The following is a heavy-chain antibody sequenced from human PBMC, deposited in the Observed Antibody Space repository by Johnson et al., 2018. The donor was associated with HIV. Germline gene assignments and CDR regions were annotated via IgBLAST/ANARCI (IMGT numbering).Heavy chain of an antibody. CDR1: GFTVSSNY. CDR3: ARLYCSSTSCYEGGGDAVDI. D-gene: IGHD2-2*01. J-gene: IGHJ3*02. CDR2: IYSGGST. Sequence: VQLVESGGGVVQPGRSLRLSCVGSGFTVSSNYMSWVRQAPGKGLEWVSVIYSGGSTYYADSVKGRFTISRDTSKNTLYLQMNSLRAEDTAVYYCARLYCSSTSCYEGGGDAVDIWGQGTMVTVSS. V-gene: IGHV3-66*02.